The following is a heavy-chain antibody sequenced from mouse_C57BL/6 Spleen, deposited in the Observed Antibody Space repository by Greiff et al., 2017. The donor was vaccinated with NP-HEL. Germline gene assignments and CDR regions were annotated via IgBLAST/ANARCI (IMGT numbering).Heavy chain of an antibody. CDR1: GYTFTGYW. Sequence: QVQLQQSGAELMKPGASVKLSCKATGYTFTGYWIEWVKQRPGHGLEWIGEILPGSGSTNYNEKFKGKATFTADTSSNTAYMQLSSLTTEDSAIYYCARSRLYYYGSSYPHWYFDVWGTGTTVTVSS. D-gene: IGHD1-1*01. CDR2: ILPGSGST. CDR3: ARSRLYYYGSSYPHWYFDV. J-gene: IGHJ1*03. V-gene: IGHV1-9*01.